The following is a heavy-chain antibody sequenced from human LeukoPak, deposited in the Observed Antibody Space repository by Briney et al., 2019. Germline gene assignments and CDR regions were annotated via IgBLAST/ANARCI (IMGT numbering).Heavy chain of an antibody. V-gene: IGHV4-4*07. J-gene: IGHJ5*02. D-gene: IGHD1-26*01. CDR2: IYLGGSP. CDR3: ANWVGNWFDP. Sequence: NPSETLSLTCTVFGDSIDSSSWSWIRQPVGKGLEWIGRIYLGGSPIYNPSLKSRVIMTVDTSKNQFLLWLRSVTAADTAIYYRANWVGNWFDPWGQGTLVTVSS. CDR1: GDSIDSSS.